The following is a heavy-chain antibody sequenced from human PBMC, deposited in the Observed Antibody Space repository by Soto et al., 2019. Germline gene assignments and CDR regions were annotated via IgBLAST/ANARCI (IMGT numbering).Heavy chain of an antibody. V-gene: IGHV3-73*01. J-gene: IGHJ4*02. Sequence: EVQLVESGGGLVQPGGSLKLSCAASGFTFSGSALHWVRQASGKGLEWVGRIRSKPNNHATAYAASVKGRFTISRDASKNMVYLQMSSLNAEDTAVYYCTRHLVDFWGQGTLVTVSS. CDR3: TRHLVDF. CDR1: GFTFSGSA. CDR2: IRSKPNNHAT.